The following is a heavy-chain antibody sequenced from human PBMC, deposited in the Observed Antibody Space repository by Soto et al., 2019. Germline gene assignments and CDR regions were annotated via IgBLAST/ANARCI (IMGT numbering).Heavy chain of an antibody. CDR1: GGSISSSSYY. V-gene: IGHV4-39*02. D-gene: IGHD4-4*01. J-gene: IGHJ4*02. Sequence: QLQLQESGPGLVKPSETLSLTCTVSGGSISSSSYYWGWIRQPPGKGLDWIGSINYSGSTYYNPSLKSRVTISVDTSKNQFSLKLSSVTAADTAVYYCARERMVYSNLYYWGQGTLVPVSS. CDR3: ARERMVYSNLYY. CDR2: INYSGST.